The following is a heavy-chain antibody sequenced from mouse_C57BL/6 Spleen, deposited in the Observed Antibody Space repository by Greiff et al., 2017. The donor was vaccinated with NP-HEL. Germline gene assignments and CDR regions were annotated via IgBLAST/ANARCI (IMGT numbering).Heavy chain of an antibody. J-gene: IGHJ2*01. CDR3: TRAPFTTGRVYLDY. D-gene: IGHD1-1*01. CDR2: IDPETGGT. CDR1: GYTFTDYE. V-gene: IGHV1-15*01. Sequence: VQLQQSGAELVRPGASVTLSCKASGYTFTDYEMHWVKQTPVHGLEWIGAIDPETGGTAYNQKFKGKAILTADKSSSTAYMELRSLTSEDSAVYYCTRAPFTTGRVYLDYWGKGTTLTVSS.